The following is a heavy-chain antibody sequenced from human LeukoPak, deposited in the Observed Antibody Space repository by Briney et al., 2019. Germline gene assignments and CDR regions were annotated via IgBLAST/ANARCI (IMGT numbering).Heavy chain of an antibody. Sequence: GGSLRLSCAASGFTVSSNYMSWVRQAPGKGLEWVSVIYSGGSTYYADSVKGRFTISRDNSKNTLYLQMNSLRAEDTAVYHCARASVEMATLFDYWGQGTLVTVSS. J-gene: IGHJ4*02. CDR2: IYSGGST. CDR1: GFTVSSNY. D-gene: IGHD5-12*01. V-gene: IGHV3-66*01. CDR3: ARASVEMATLFDY.